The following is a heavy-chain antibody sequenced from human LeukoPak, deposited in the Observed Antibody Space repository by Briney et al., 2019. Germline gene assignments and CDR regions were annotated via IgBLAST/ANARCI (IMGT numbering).Heavy chain of an antibody. CDR2: ISGSGGST. D-gene: IGHD5-12*01. Sequence: GGSLRLSCAASGFTFSSYAMSWVRQAPGKGLEWVSAISGSGGSTYYADSVKGRFTISRDNYKNTLYLQMNSLRAEDTAVYYCAKDSVRGYSGYDLKYYFDYWGQGTLVTVSS. CDR3: AKDSVRGYSGYDLKYYFDY. J-gene: IGHJ4*02. CDR1: GFTFSSYA. V-gene: IGHV3-23*01.